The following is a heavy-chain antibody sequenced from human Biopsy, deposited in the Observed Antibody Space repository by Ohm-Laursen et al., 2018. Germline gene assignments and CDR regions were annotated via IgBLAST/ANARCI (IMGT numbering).Heavy chain of an antibody. CDR2: IWYDGTNE. J-gene: IGHJ2*01. Sequence: LRLSCSASGFTFGHYAMHWVRQAPGKGLVWISLIWYDGTNEDYADSVKGRFTISRGNSKNTLYLQINTLTLEDTAFYYCARGLSSGWYGYFDVWGRGTLVTVSS. D-gene: IGHD6-19*01. CDR1: GFTFGHYA. CDR3: ARGLSSGWYGYFDV. V-gene: IGHV3-33*04.